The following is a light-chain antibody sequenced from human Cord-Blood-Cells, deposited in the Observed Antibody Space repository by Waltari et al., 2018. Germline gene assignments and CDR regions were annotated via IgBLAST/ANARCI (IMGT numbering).Light chain of an antibody. J-gene: IGKJ4*01. CDR1: QSVSSN. Sequence: IVLPQPPATLSVSAGERAPIPCRASQSVSSNLAWYQQKPGQAPRLLIYGASTRATGIPARFSGSGSGTEFTLTISSLQSEDFAVYYCQQYNNWPPLTFGGGTKVEIK. CDR3: QQYNNWPPLT. CDR2: GAS. V-gene: IGKV3-15*01.